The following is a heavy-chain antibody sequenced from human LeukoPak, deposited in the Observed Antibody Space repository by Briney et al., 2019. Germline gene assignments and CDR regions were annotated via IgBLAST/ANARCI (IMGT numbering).Heavy chain of an antibody. CDR3: ATFAYSTYGFDY. J-gene: IGHJ4*02. D-gene: IGHD2/OR15-2a*01. Sequence: SETLSLTCTVSGGSIISGAYSWSWLRQPPGKGLEWVGYIFHSGNTYYNPSLKSRVSISVDTSKNQFFLRLTSVTAADTGTYYCATFAYSTYGFDYWGQGILVTVSS. V-gene: IGHV4-30-2*01. CDR1: GGSIISGAYS. CDR2: IFHSGNT.